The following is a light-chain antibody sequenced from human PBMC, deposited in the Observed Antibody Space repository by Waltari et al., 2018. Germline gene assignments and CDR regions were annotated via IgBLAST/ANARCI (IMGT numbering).Light chain of an antibody. CDR1: SRDVGGYHY. Sequence: QSALTQPRSVSGSPGQSVTISCTGTSRDVGGYHYGSWFQQPPGKVPKLLIYDVSERPSDVPDRFSGSKSANTASLTISGLQTEDEADYYCCSFAGSYTFVFGSGTRVTVL. CDR2: DVS. J-gene: IGLJ1*01. V-gene: IGLV2-11*01. CDR3: CSFAGSYTFV.